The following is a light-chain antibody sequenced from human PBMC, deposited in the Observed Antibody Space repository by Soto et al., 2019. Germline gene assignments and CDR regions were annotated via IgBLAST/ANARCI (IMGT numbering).Light chain of an antibody. V-gene: IGKV1-5*03. CDR2: KAS. J-gene: IGKJ1*01. CDR3: QQYNDNWT. Sequence: DIQMTQSPSTLSASVGDRVTITCRASQSISSWLAWYLQKPGKAPKLLIYKASSLESGVPSRFSGSGSGTEFTLAISSLQPDDSATYYCQQYNDNWTFGQGTKV. CDR1: QSISSW.